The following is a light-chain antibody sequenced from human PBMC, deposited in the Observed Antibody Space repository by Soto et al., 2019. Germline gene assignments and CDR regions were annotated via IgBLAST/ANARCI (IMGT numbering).Light chain of an antibody. CDR2: KAS. CDR3: QHYNSYSEA. V-gene: IGKV1-5*03. CDR1: QTISSW. J-gene: IGKJ1*01. Sequence: DIQMTQPPSTLSGSVGDRVTITCRASQTISSWLAWYQQKPGKAPKLLIYKASTLKSGVPSRFSGSGSGTEFTLTISRLQPDDFATYYGQHYNSYSEAFGQGPKVELK.